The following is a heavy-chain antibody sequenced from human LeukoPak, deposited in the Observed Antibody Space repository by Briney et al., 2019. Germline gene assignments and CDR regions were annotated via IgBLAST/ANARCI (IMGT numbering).Heavy chain of an antibody. CDR3: AKSSSLGFGLYFYGMDV. CDR2: ISGYGEYT. D-gene: IGHD3/OR15-3a*01. CDR1: GFTFSSYA. V-gene: IGHV3-23*01. Sequence: RGSLRLSCAASGFTFSSYAMSWVRQAPGKGLEWASSISGYGEYTFYADSVKGRFTISRENSKNTLYLQMNSLRAEDTAVYYCAKSSSLGFGLYFYGMDVWGQGTTVTVSS. J-gene: IGHJ6*02.